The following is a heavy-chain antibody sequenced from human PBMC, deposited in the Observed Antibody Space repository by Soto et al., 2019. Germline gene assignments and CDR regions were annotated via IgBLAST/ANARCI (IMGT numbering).Heavy chain of an antibody. Sequence: QLQLQESGPGLVKPSETLSLTCTVSGGSISSSSYYWGWIRQPPGKGLEWIGSIYYSGSTYYNPSLKSIVTISVDTSKNQSSLNLSSVTAADAAVYYCARKRTATFDYWGQGTLVTVSS. V-gene: IGHV4-39*01. CDR1: GGSISSSSYY. J-gene: IGHJ4*02. CDR2: IYYSGST. CDR3: ARKRTATFDY.